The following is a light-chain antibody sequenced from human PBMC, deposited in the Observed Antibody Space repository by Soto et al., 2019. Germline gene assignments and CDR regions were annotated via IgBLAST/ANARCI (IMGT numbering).Light chain of an antibody. Sequence: DIQMTQSPSSLSASVGDRVTITCRASQTIIRYLNWYQQKPGRAPNLLIYAASSLKSGVPSRFSGSGSGTEFTLTISSLQPEDFAPYYCQQRYSTLFTFGPGTKVEIK. V-gene: IGKV1-39*01. CDR2: AAS. CDR1: QTIIRY. CDR3: QQRYSTLFT. J-gene: IGKJ3*01.